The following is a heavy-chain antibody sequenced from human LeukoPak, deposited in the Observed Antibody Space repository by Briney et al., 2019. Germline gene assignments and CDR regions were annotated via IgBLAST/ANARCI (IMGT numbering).Heavy chain of an antibody. D-gene: IGHD6-19*01. V-gene: IGHV3-48*03. CDR1: GFPFSVYE. J-gene: IGHJ4*02. CDR2: IASSGTIK. Sequence: PGGSLRLSCVVSGFPFSVYEMNWVRQAPGKGLEWVSNIASSGTIKYYADSVKGRFSISRDNAKSSLYLQMNSLRVEDTAVYYCALLAVASDFDYWGQGALVTVS. CDR3: ALLAVASDFDY.